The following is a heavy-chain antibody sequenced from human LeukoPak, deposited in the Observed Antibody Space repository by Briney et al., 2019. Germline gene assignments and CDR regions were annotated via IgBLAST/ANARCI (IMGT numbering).Heavy chain of an antibody. Sequence: SETLSLTCAVYGGSFSGYYWSWIRQPPGKGLEWIGEINHSGSTNYNPSLKSRVTISVDTSKNQFSLKLSSVTAADTAVYYCARGWGYCSGGSCYYYYGMDVWGQRTTVTVSS. CDR1: GGSFSGYY. CDR3: ARGWGYCSGGSCYYYYGMDV. CDR2: INHSGST. V-gene: IGHV4-34*01. D-gene: IGHD2-15*01. J-gene: IGHJ6*02.